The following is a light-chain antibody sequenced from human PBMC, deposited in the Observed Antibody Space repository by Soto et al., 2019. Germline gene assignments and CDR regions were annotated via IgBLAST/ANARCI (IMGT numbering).Light chain of an antibody. Sequence: DFEMTQSPSSLSAFVGGRVTMTCRASQSIGTFLSWYQQKSGRAPKLLIYAASSLQIGVPSRFSGSGSGTNFTLTISSLQPEDFATYFCQQNYDTPITFGQGTRLEIK. CDR1: QSIGTF. CDR3: QQNYDTPIT. V-gene: IGKV1-39*01. CDR2: AAS. J-gene: IGKJ5*01.